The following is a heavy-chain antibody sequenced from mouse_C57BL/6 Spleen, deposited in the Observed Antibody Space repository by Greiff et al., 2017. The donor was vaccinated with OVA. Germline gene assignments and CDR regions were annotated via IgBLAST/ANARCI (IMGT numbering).Heavy chain of an antibody. J-gene: IGHJ4*01. D-gene: IGHD2-4*01. CDR1: GYTFTDYY. V-gene: IGHV1-19*01. CDR2: INPYNGGT. CDR3: ARTSDYPYYAMDY. Sequence: EVQLQQSGPVLVKPGASVKMSCKASGYTFTDYYMNWVKQSHGKSLEWIGVINPYNGGTSYNQKFKGKATLTVDKSSSTAYMELNSLTSEDSAVYYCARTSDYPYYAMDYWGQGTSVTVSS.